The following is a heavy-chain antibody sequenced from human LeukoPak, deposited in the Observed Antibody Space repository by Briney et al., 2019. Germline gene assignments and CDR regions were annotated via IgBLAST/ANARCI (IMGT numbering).Heavy chain of an antibody. J-gene: IGHJ3*02. CDR3: ATPYCSGISCLDVFNM. V-gene: IGHV4-31*03. CDR2: KDYSGSA. D-gene: IGHD2-2*01. Sequence: PSETLSLTCNVSGVSVSDGRYYWTWIRHHPGKGLEWIGYKDYSGSAKYNPSLKSRLTISIDTSKNQFSLPLSSVTAADTATYYCATPYCSGISCLDVFNMWGQGTRVTVSS. CDR1: GVSVSDGRYY.